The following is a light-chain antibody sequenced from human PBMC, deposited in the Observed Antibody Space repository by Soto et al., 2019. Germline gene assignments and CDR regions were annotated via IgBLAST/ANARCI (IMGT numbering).Light chain of an antibody. CDR1: SSNIGAGYD. Sequence: QSVLTQPPSVSGAPGQRVTISCTGSSSNIGAGYDVHWYQQLPGTGPKLLIYGNTNRPSGVPDRFSGSKSGTSASLVIAGLQAEDEADYYCQSNDVSLSVVFGGGTKLTVL. CDR2: GNT. J-gene: IGLJ2*01. CDR3: QSNDVSLSVV. V-gene: IGLV1-40*01.